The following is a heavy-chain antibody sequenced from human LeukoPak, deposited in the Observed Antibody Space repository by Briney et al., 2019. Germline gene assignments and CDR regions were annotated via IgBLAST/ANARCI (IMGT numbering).Heavy chain of an antibody. D-gene: IGHD3-3*02. V-gene: IGHV4-39*07. J-gene: IGHJ6*03. CDR1: GGSISSSRYY. CDR3: AREEQFWSGDYYYYYMDV. Sequence: SETLSLTCIVSGGSISSSRYYWGWIRQPPGKGLEWIGSIYYSGRTYYNPSLKSRVTISVDTSKNQFSLKLSSATAADTAVYYCAREEQFWSGDYYYYYMDVRGKGTTVTVSS. CDR2: IYYSGRT.